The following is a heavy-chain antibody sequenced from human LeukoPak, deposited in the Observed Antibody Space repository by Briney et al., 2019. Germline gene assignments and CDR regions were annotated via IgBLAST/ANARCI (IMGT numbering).Heavy chain of an antibody. D-gene: IGHD3-22*01. CDR2: ISYDGSNK. J-gene: IGHJ4*02. V-gene: IGHV3-30*07. Sequence: GGSLRLSCAASGFTFSSYAMHWVRQAPGKGLEWVAVISYDGSNKYYADSVKGRFTISRDNPKNTIYLQMNSLRAEDTAVYFCAKRGVVIRVILVGFHKEAYYFDSWGQGALVTVSS. CDR3: AKRGVVIRVILVGFHKEAYYFDS. CDR1: GFTFSSYA.